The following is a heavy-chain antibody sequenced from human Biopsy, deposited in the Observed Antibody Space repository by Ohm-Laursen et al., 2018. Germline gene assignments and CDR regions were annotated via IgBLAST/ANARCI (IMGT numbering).Heavy chain of an antibody. CDR1: GYTFTGYY. J-gene: IGHJ4*02. V-gene: IGHV1-2*02. D-gene: IGHD3-16*01. CDR2: INPKNGDT. CDR3: ARESNPKRLGD. Sequence: ASVKVSCKASGYTFTGYYIHWVRQAPGQGLEWMGYINPKNGDTNYEQKFRGRVTVTRDTSINTLYVDPSRLTPDDTAVYYCARESNPKRLGDWGQGTLVTVPS.